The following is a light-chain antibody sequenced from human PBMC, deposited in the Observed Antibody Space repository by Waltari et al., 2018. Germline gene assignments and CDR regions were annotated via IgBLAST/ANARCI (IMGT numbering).Light chain of an antibody. Sequence: DIQKTQSPFTLSASVGERVTLPCRASQSVSIWLAWYQQKPGKAPNLLIYKASTLESGVPSRFSGSGSGTEFTLTISSLQPDDFATYYCQQYNSYSRTFGQGTKVEI. J-gene: IGKJ1*01. CDR1: QSVSIW. V-gene: IGKV1-5*03. CDR3: QQYNSYSRT. CDR2: KAS.